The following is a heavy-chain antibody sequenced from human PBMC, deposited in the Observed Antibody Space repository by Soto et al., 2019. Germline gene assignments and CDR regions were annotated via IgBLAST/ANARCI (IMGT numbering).Heavy chain of an antibody. CDR1: GYTFTSYD. J-gene: IGHJ4*02. D-gene: IGHD6-19*01. CDR2: MNPNSGNT. CDR3: ARGPDYSSGWYGFCF. V-gene: IGHV1-8*01. Sequence: ASVKVSCKASGYTFTSYDINWVRQATGQGLEWMGWMNPNSGNTGYAQKFQGRVTMTRNTSISTAYMELSSLRSEDTAVYYCARGPDYSSGWYGFCFWGQGTLVTVSS.